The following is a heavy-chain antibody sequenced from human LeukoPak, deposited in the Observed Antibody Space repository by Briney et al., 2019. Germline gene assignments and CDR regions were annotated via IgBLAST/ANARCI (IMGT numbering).Heavy chain of an antibody. Sequence: GESLKISCKGSGYSFTSYWIGWVRPMPGKGLECMGIIYPGDSDTRYSPSFQGQVTISADRSISTAYLQWSSLKASDTAMYYCARHETGPYFDYWGQGTLATVSS. J-gene: IGHJ4*02. V-gene: IGHV5-51*01. D-gene: IGHD1-1*01. CDR1: GYSFTSYW. CDR2: IYPGDSDT. CDR3: ARHETGPYFDY.